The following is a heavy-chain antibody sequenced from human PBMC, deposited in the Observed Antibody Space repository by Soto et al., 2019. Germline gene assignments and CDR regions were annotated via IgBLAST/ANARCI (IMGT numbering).Heavy chain of an antibody. J-gene: IGHJ6*02. CDR3: ARDQNGVKGLYYYYYGMDV. Sequence: GASVKVSCKASGGTFSSYAISWVRQAPGQGLEWMGGIIPIFGTANYAQKFQGRVTITADESTSTAYMELSSLRSEDTAVYYCARDQNGVKGLYYYYYGMDVWGQGTTVTVSS. V-gene: IGHV1-69*13. CDR2: IIPIFGTA. CDR1: GGTFSSYA. D-gene: IGHD2-8*01.